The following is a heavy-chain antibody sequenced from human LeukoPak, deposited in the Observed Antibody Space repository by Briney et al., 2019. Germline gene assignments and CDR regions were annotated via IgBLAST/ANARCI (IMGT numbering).Heavy chain of an antibody. CDR1: GFTVSINY. J-gene: IGHJ4*02. CDR2: IYSGGST. D-gene: IGHD3-22*01. Sequence: GGSLRLSCAASGFTVSINYMSWVRQAPGKGLEWASVIYSGGSTYYADSVKGRFTISRDNSKNTLYLQMNSLRAEDTAVYYCARSPMIVAHAFDYWGQGTLVTVSS. CDR3: ARSPMIVAHAFDY. V-gene: IGHV3-66*02.